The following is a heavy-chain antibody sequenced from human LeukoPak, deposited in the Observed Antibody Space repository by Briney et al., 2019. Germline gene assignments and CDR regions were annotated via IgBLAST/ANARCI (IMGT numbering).Heavy chain of an antibody. D-gene: IGHD6-19*01. CDR3: AAQQWLVTNYDY. V-gene: IGHV3-11*04. CDR1: GFTFSDYF. J-gene: IGHJ4*02. CDR2: ITNNGRKT. Sequence: GGSLRLPCAASGFTFSDYFMGWVRQAPGKGLEWVSYITNNGRKTYYADSMKGRFTISRDNAKNSLYLQMNSLRAEDTAVYYCAAQQWLVTNYDYWGQGTLVTVSS.